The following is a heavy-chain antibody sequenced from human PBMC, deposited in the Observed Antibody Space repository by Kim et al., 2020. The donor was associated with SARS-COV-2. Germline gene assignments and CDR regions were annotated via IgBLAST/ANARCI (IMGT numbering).Heavy chain of an antibody. CDR3: ARLRSRNWDDAFDI. Sequence: SETLSLTCAVSGGSISSRSNYWVWIRQPPGKGLEWIGTIDYSGSANYNPSLKSRVTISVDTAKNQMSLKLSSVTAADSAVFFCARLRSRNWDDAFDIWGQGTMVTVSS. D-gene: IGHD6-13*01. J-gene: IGHJ3*02. CDR2: IDYSGSA. CDR1: GGSISSRSNY. V-gene: IGHV4-39*01.